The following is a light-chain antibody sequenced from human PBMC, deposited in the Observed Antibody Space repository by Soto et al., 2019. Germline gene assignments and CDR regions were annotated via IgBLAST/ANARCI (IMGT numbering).Light chain of an antibody. CDR3: QQGHTFPLT. CDR2: AAT. V-gene: IGKV1-12*01. Sequence: DIQMTQSPSSVSASVGDRVTITCRASQDISDWLAWHQQKPGKAPNLLIYAATTLHSGVPSRFSGSGSGTDFTLTISSLQPEEFATYYCQQGHTFPLTFGGGTKVEIK. J-gene: IGKJ4*01. CDR1: QDISDW.